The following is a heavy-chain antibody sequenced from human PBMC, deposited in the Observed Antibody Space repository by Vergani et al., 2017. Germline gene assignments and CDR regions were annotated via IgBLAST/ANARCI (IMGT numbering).Heavy chain of an antibody. J-gene: IGHJ5*02. CDR1: GFTFSSYA. D-gene: IGHD3-10*01. CDR2: ISGSGGST. Sequence: EVQLLESGGGLVQPGRSLRLSCAASGFTFSSYAMSWVRQAPGKGLEWVSAISGSGGSTYYADSVTGRFTISRDNSKNTLYLQMNSLRAEDTAVYYCAKDRWGLITMVRGVINWFDPWGQGTLVTVSS. CDR3: AKDRWGLITMVRGVINWFDP. V-gene: IGHV3-23*01.